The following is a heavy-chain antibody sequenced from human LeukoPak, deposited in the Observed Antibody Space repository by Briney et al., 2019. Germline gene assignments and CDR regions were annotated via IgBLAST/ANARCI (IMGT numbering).Heavy chain of an antibody. D-gene: IGHD6-13*01. V-gene: IGHV3-23*01. CDR3: ARAPAGYSSSRFDY. Sequence: GGSLRLSCAASGFTFSSYTMSWVRQAPGKGKEWVSLISGSGGITYYADSVKGRFTISRDNPKNTLYLQMNSLRAEDTAVYYCARAPAGYSSSRFDYWGQGILVTVSS. CDR1: GFTFSSYT. J-gene: IGHJ4*02. CDR2: ISGSGGIT.